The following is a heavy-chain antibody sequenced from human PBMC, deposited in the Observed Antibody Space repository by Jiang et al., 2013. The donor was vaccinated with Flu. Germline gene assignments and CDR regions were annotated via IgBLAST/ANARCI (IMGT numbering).Heavy chain of an antibody. CDR1: GFTFGDYA. CDR2: IRSKAYGGTT. V-gene: IGHV3-49*04. J-gene: IGHJ6*02. CDR3: TTYDHPAPEEYYYYYYGMDV. D-gene: IGHD3-16*01. Sequence: VQLVESGGGLVQPGRSLRLSCTASGFTFGDYAMSWVRQAPGKGLEWVGFIRSKAYGGTTEYAASVKGRFTISRDDSKSIAYLQMNSLKTEDTAVYYCTTYDHPAPEEYYYYYYGMDVWAKGPRSPSP.